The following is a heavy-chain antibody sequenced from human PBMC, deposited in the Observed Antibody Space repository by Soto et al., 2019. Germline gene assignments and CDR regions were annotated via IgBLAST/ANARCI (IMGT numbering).Heavy chain of an antibody. Sequence: EMQLLESGGDLVQPGGSLRLSCATSGFTFSDHAMHWVRQAPGEGLEWVSGIRGDLVTTPYADSVKGRFTISRDNSKSTLYLQMNSLRVEDTAVYYCAKACNTYCYRSDYWGQGTLVTVSS. V-gene: IGHV3-23*01. CDR3: AKACNTYCYRSDY. CDR2: IRGDLVTT. CDR1: GFTFSDHA. D-gene: IGHD2-21*01. J-gene: IGHJ4*02.